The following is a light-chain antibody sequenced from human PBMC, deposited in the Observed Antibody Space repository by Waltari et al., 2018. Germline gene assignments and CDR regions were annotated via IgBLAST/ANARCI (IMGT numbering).Light chain of an antibody. CDR2: DVS. CDR1: RSDLGGYNY. CDR3: SSYIDSSTLEL. Sequence: QSALTQPASVSGSPGQSITISCTGTRSDLGGYNYVPWYQQVPGKAPKLIIYDVSNRPSGVSSRFSGSKSGNTASLTISGLQAEDEANYYCSSYIDSSTLELFGGGTSLTVL. J-gene: IGLJ2*01. V-gene: IGLV2-14*03.